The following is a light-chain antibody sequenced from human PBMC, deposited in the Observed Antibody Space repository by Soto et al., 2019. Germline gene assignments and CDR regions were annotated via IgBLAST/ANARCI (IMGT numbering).Light chain of an antibody. J-gene: IGKJ4*01. Sequence: VVLTQSPATLSLSPGDIATLSCMASQSVNNFLAWYQQKPGQTPRLLIYDASKRATGIPGGFSGSGSGTDFTLTISSLEPEDFAVYYCQQRSNWPPALSFGGGTKVDIK. CDR1: QSVNNF. CDR3: QQRSNWPPALS. CDR2: DAS. V-gene: IGKV3-11*01.